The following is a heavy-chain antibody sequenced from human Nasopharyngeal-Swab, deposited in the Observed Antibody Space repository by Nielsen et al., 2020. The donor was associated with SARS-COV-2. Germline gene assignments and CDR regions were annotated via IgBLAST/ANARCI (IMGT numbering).Heavy chain of an antibody. V-gene: IGHV1-18*01. CDR2: ISAYNGNT. Sequence: ASVKVSCKASGYTFTSYGISWVRQAPGQGLEWMGWISAYNGNTNYAQKLQGRVTMTRDTSTSTVYMELSSLRSEDTAVYYCARVGWGDPPSGSYSYYYYGMDVWGQGTTVTVSS. CDR3: ARVGWGDPPSGSYSYYYYGMDV. CDR1: GYTFTSYG. J-gene: IGHJ6*02. D-gene: IGHD1-26*01.